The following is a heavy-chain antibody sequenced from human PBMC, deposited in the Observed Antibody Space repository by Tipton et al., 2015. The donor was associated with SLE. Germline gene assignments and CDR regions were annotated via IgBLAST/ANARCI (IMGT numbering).Heavy chain of an antibody. CDR2: VYYSGST. D-gene: IGHD3-16*01. J-gene: IGHJ6*03. V-gene: IGHV4-59*12. Sequence: TLSLTCTVSGGSISSYYWSWIRQPPGKGLEWIGSVYYSGSTNYNPSLKSRGTISLDTSNNQFSLRLSSGTAADTAVYYCARGVSGYFHYCYMDVWGKGTTVTISS. CDR1: GGSISSYY. CDR3: ARGVSGYFHYCYMDV.